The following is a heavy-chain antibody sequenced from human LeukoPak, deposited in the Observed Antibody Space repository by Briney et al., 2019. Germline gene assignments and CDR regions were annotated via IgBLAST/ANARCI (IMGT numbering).Heavy chain of an antibody. CDR1: GFTFSGYS. CDR2: IRSSSRTI. J-gene: IGHJ6*04. D-gene: IGHD3-10*02. CDR3: AELGITMIGGV. Sequence: GGSLRLSCAASGFTFSGYSMNWVRRAPGKGLEWVSYIRSSSRTIYYADSVKGRFTISRDNAKNSLYLQMNSLRAEDTAVYYCAELGITMIGGVWGKGTTVTISS. V-gene: IGHV3-48*01.